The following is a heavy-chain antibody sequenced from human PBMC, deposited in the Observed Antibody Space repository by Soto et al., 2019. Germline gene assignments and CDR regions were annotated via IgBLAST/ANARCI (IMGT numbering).Heavy chain of an antibody. CDR3: ASRSSGWYFDY. J-gene: IGHJ4*02. D-gene: IGHD6-19*01. V-gene: IGHV3-23*01. Sequence: GGSLRLSCAASGFTFSSYAMHWVRQAPGKGLEWVSVISGSGGSTYYADSVKGRFTISRDNSKNTLYLQMNSLRVEDTAVYYCASRSSGWYFDYWGQGTLVTVSS. CDR2: ISGSGGST. CDR1: GFTFSSYA.